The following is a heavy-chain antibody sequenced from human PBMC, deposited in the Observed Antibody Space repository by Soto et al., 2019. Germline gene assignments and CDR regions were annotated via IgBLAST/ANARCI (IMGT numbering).Heavy chain of an antibody. CDR2: VYHTGRT. D-gene: IGHD3-3*01. CDR1: GGSFKGGSYC. V-gene: IGHV4-61*01. J-gene: IGHJ4*02. CDR3: ARDFAYFDS. Sequence: QVQLHESGPGLVKPSETLSLTCTVSGGSFKGGSYCWSWIRPPPGKGLEWIGYVYHTGRTSYNPPLKSRVSISMDTSKNQFSLNLDSVTAADTAVYFCARDFAYFDSWGQGTLVTVSS.